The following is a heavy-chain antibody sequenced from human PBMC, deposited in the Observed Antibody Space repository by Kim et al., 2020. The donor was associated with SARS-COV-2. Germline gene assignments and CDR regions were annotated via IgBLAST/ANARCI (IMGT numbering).Heavy chain of an antibody. Sequence: AAPVKGRFTISRDYSKNTRYLQMSGLTTEDTAVYYCTADLRCELRGGFDYWGQGTLVTVSS. D-gene: IGHD1-26*01. J-gene: IGHJ4*02. V-gene: IGHV3-15*01. CDR3: TADLRCELRGGFDY.